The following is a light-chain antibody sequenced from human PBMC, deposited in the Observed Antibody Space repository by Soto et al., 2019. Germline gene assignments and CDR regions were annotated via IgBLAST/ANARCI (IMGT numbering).Light chain of an antibody. Sequence: EIVLTQSPATLSLSPGERATLSCRASQSVRSYLAWYQQKPGQAPRLLIYDASNRATGIPARFSGSGSGTDFTLTISSLEPEDFAFYYCQQRSNWPPGYTFGQGTKLEIK. CDR2: DAS. V-gene: IGKV3-11*01. CDR1: QSVRSY. CDR3: QQRSNWPPGYT. J-gene: IGKJ2*01.